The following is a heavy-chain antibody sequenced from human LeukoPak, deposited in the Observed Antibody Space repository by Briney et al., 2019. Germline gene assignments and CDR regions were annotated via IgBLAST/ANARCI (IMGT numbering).Heavy chain of an antibody. J-gene: IGHJ4*02. CDR3: ATLGFSSGYYYYFDH. D-gene: IGHD3-22*01. Sequence: ASQTLSLTCTVSGVSISSGGYHWNWIRQPPGRGLEWIGYISYSGNTYYNPSLKSRLTISLDTSRSQISLRLSSVTAADTAVYYCATLGFSSGYYYYFDHWGQGTLVTVSS. CDR1: GVSISSGGYH. CDR2: ISYSGNT. V-gene: IGHV4-31*03.